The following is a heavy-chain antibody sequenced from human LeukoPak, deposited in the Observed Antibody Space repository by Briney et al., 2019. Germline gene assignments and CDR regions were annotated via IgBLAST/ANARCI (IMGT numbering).Heavy chain of an antibody. CDR3: ARDSSSCSTSCYPDYYGMDV. CDR2: IYSGGGT. CDR1: GFTGSSNY. D-gene: IGHD2-2*01. J-gene: IGHJ6*04. Sequence: GGSLRLSCAASGFTGSSNYMSWVRQAPGKGLEWVSVIYSGGGTYYADSVKGRFTISRDNSKNTLYLQMNSLRAEDTAVYYCARDSSSCSTSCYPDYYGMDVWGKGTTVTVSS. V-gene: IGHV3-53*01.